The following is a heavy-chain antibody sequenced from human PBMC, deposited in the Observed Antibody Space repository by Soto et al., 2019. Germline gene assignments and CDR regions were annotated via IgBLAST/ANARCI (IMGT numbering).Heavy chain of an antibody. J-gene: IGHJ4*02. Sequence: ASVKVSCKASGYTFTSYAMHWVRQAPGQRLEWMGWINAGNGNTKYSQKFQGRVTITRDTSASTAYMELSSLRSEDTAVYYCARDAIAAAGTNFDYWGQGTLVIVSS. CDR2: INAGNGNT. CDR1: GYTFTSYA. V-gene: IGHV1-3*01. CDR3: ARDAIAAAGTNFDY. D-gene: IGHD6-13*01.